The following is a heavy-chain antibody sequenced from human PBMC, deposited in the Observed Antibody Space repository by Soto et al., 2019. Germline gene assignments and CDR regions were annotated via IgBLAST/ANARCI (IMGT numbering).Heavy chain of an antibody. CDR1: GGSISSYY. V-gene: IGHV4-59*01. J-gene: IGHJ4*02. CDR3: ARVYCSSTSCYGPLSDY. Sequence: QVQLQESGPGLVKPSETLSLTCTVSGGSISSYYWSWIRQPPGKGLEWIGYIYYSGSTNYNPSLKSRVPISVDTSKNQFSLKLSSVTAADTAVYHCARVYCSSTSCYGPLSDYWGQGTLVTVSS. D-gene: IGHD2-2*01. CDR2: IYYSGST.